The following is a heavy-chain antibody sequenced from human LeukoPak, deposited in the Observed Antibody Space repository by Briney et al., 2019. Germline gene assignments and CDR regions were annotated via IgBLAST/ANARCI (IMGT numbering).Heavy chain of an antibody. CDR3: AREWNDFWSGKSFDY. CDR2: IKQDGSEK. Sequence: PGGSLRLSCAASGFTFSSYAMSWVRQTPGKGLEWVANIKQDGSEKYYVDSVKGRFTISRDNAKNSLYLQMNSLRAEDTAVYYCAREWNDFWSGKSFDYWGQGTLVTVSS. CDR1: GFTFSSYA. J-gene: IGHJ4*02. D-gene: IGHD3-3*01. V-gene: IGHV3-7*01.